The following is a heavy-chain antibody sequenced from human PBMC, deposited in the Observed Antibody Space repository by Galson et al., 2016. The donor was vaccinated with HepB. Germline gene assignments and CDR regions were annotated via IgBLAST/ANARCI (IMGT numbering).Heavy chain of an antibody. V-gene: IGHV3-23*01. Sequence: SLRLSCAVSGITLSQYGMHWVRQAPGKGLEWVSGISGSGDTTDYGDSVKGRFTISRDNSKNTLYLQMNSLRAEDTAVYYCAKRDYYDSSGFSALLDYWGLGTLVTVSS. J-gene: IGHJ4*02. CDR2: ISGSGDTT. CDR1: GITLSQYG. CDR3: AKRDYYDSSGFSALLDY. D-gene: IGHD3-22*01.